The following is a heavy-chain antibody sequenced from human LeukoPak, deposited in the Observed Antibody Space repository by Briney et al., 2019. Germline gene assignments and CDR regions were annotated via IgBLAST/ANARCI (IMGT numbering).Heavy chain of an antibody. D-gene: IGHD1-26*01. Sequence: GGSLRLSCAASAFTFGNYAMHWVRQAPGKGLEWVALISYDGSHKYFADSVKGRFTISRDNSKNTLFLQMHSLRAEDTAVYYCAKDNVAATGRYFDYWGQGTLVTVSS. CDR2: ISYDGSHK. J-gene: IGHJ4*02. V-gene: IGHV3-30*18. CDR1: AFTFGNYA. CDR3: AKDNVAATGRYFDY.